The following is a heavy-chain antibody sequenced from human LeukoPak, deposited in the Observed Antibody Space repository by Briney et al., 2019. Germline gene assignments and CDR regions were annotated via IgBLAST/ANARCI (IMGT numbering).Heavy chain of an antibody. V-gene: IGHV4-59*01. Sequence: SETLSLTCTVSGGSISSYYWSWIRQPPGKGLEWIGYIYYSGSTNYNPSLKSRVTIPVDTSKNQFSLKPSSVTAADTAVYYCARELPYYFDYWGQGTLVTVSS. J-gene: IGHJ4*02. CDR3: ARELPYYFDY. CDR1: GGSISSYY. CDR2: IYYSGST.